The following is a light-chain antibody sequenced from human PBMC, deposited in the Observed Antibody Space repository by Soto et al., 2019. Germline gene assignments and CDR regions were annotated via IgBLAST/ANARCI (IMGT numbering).Light chain of an antibody. CDR3: QQYNNWPRT. J-gene: IGKJ5*01. V-gene: IGKV1-39*01. CDR2: AAS. Sequence: DIQMTQSPSSLSASVGDRVTITCRASQSISSYLNWYQQKPGKAPKLLIYAASTRATGIPARFSGSGSGTEFTLTISSLQSEDFAVYYCQQYNNWPRTFGQETRLEI. CDR1: QSISSY.